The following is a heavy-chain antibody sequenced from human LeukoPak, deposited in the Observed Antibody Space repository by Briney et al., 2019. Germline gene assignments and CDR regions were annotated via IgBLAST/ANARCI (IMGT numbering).Heavy chain of an antibody. CDR2: INHSGST. D-gene: IGHD5-12*01. V-gene: IGHV4-34*01. Sequence: SETLSLTCAVYGGSFSGYYWSWIRQPPGKGLEWIGEINHSGSTNYNPSLKSRVTISVDTSKNQFSLKLSSVTAADTAVYYCARGSGGYANDAFDIWGQGTMVTVSS. CDR3: ARGSGGYANDAFDI. CDR1: GGSFSGYY. J-gene: IGHJ3*02.